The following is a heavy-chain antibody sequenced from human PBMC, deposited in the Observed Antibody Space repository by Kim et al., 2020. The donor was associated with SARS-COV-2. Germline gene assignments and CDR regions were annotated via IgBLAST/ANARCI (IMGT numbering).Heavy chain of an antibody. V-gene: IGHV5-10-1*01. CDR2: IDPSDSYT. CDR3: ARHSVVVPAGPYYYYGMDV. Sequence: GESLKISCKGSGYSFTSYWISWVRQMPGKGLEWMGRIDPSDSYTNYSPSFQGHVTISADKSISTAYLQWSSLKASDTAMYYCARHSVVVPAGPYYYYGMDVWGQGTTVTVSS. J-gene: IGHJ6*02. CDR1: GYSFTSYW. D-gene: IGHD2-2*01.